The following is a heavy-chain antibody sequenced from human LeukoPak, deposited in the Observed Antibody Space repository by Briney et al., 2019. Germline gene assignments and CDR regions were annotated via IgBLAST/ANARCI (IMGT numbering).Heavy chain of an antibody. CDR1: GFTLSTNA. CDR2: IGGSGGGT. J-gene: IGHJ6*02. V-gene: IGHV3-23*01. D-gene: IGHD4-17*01. CDR3: AKDLYGSYAMDV. Sequence: GGSLRLSCLTSGFTLSTNAMSWVRQAPGKGLEWVSDIGGSGGGTYYADSVKGRFTISRDSFKNTLYLQMNSLTPEDTALYYCAKDLYGSYAMDVWGQGTTVTVSS.